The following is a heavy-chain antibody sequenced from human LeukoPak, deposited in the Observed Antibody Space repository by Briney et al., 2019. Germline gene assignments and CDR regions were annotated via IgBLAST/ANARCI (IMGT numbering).Heavy chain of an antibody. V-gene: IGHV3-7*01. Sequence: PGGSLRLSCTASGLTLSPYWMSWVRQAPGKGLEWVANIRQDGSEKYYVDSVKGRFTISRDNAKNSLYLQMNSLRAEDTAMYYCARGGAYWGQGTLVTVSS. J-gene: IGHJ4*02. CDR1: GLTLSPYW. D-gene: IGHD3-10*01. CDR3: ARGGAY. CDR2: IRQDGSEK.